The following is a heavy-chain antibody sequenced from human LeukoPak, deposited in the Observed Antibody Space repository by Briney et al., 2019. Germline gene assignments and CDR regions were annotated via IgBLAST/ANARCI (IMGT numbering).Heavy chain of an antibody. Sequence: GGSLRLSCAASGFTVSNYEMNCVREAPRGGLYSVAYVSRGGRTVDYADSVKGRFTICRDTSKNTLYLQMNSLRAEDAAVYYCAKSGGSGGYWYVGGPFDYWGQGTLVTVSS. V-gene: IGHV3-48*03. J-gene: IGHJ4*02. CDR3: AKSGGSGGYWYVGGPFDY. CDR1: GFTVSNYE. CDR2: VSRGGRTV. D-gene: IGHD3-22*01.